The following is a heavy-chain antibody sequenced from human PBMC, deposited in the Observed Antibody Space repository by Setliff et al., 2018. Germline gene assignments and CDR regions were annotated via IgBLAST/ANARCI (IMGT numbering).Heavy chain of an antibody. CDR2: ISSSSSYI. D-gene: IGHD3-3*01. Sequence: PGGSLRLSCAASGFTFSSYSMNWVRQAPGKGLEWVSSISSSSSYIYYADSVKGRFTISRDNAKNSLYLQMNSLRAEDTAVYYCARDIGYNFWSGYYTGDDAFDIWGQGTMVTVSS. V-gene: IGHV3-21*01. CDR3: ARDIGYNFWSGYYTGDDAFDI. J-gene: IGHJ3*02. CDR1: GFTFSSYS.